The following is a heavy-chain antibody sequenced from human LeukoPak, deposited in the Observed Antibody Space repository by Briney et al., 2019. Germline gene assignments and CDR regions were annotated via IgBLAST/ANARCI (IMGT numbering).Heavy chain of an antibody. D-gene: IGHD2-2*01. J-gene: IGHJ6*03. Sequence: KPSETLSLTCAVYGGSFSDYYWSWIRQPPGKGLEWIGEINHSGSTNYNPSLKSRVTISVDTSKNQFSLKLSPVTAADTAVYYCARVGRLSTSFNYYMDVWGKGTTVTVSS. CDR1: GGSFSDYY. CDR3: ARVGRLSTSFNYYMDV. CDR2: INHSGST. V-gene: IGHV4-34*01.